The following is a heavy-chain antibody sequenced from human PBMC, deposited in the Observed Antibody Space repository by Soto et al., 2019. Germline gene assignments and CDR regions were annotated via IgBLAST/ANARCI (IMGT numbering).Heavy chain of an antibody. J-gene: IGHJ4*02. D-gene: IGHD6-19*01. Sequence: ASVKVSCKASGYTFTGYYMHWVRQAPGQGLEWMGWINPNSGGTNYAQKNQGWVTMTRDTSISTAYMELSRLRSDDTAVYYCARDQGTAVAGMHHFDYWGQGTLVTVSS. CDR2: INPNSGGT. V-gene: IGHV1-2*04. CDR1: GYTFTGYY. CDR3: ARDQGTAVAGMHHFDY.